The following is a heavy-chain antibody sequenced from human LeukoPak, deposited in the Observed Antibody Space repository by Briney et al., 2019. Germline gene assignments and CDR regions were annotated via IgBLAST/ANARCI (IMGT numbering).Heavy chain of an antibody. D-gene: IGHD5-24*01. V-gene: IGHV4-39*01. CDR2: IYYSGST. CDR3: ARNYLTYFDY. J-gene: IGHJ4*02. CDR1: GGSIRSSSYY. Sequence: PSETLSLTCTVSGGSIRSSSYYWDWMRQPPGKGMEWIGTIYYSGSTYYNPSLKSRVTISVDTSKNQFSLKLSSVTAADTAVYYCARNYLTYFDYWGQGTLVTVSS.